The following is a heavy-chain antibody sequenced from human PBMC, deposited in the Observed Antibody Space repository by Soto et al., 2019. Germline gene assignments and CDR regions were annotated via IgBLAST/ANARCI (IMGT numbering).Heavy chain of an antibody. D-gene: IGHD3-22*01. CDR3: ARKNTYYYDSSGRMDV. CDR1: GFTFSSYS. V-gene: IGHV3-48*02. Sequence: EVQLVESGGGLVQPGGSLRLSCAASGFTFSSYSMNWVRQAPGKGLEWVSYISSSSSTIYYADSVKGRITISRDNAKKSLYLQMNSLRDEDTAVYYCARKNTYYYDSSGRMDVWGQGTTVTVSS. CDR2: ISSSSSTI. J-gene: IGHJ6*02.